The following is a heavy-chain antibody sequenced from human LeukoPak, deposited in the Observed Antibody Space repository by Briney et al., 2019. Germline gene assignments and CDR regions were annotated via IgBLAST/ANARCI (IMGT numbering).Heavy chain of an antibody. D-gene: IGHD4-17*01. CDR3: ARHRSTVTTTDY. CDR1: GGSISSYY. CDR2: IYYSGST. J-gene: IGHJ4*02. Sequence: TPSETPSLTCTVSGGSISSYYWSWIRQPPGKGLEWIGYIYYSGSTNYNPSLKSRVTISVDTSKNQFSLKLSSVTAADTAVYYCARHRSTVTTTDYWGQGTLVTVSS. V-gene: IGHV4-59*08.